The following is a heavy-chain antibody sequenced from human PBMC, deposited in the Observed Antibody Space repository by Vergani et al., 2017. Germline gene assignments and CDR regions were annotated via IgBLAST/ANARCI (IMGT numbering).Heavy chain of an antibody. V-gene: IGHV5-51*01. J-gene: IGHJ3*01. CDR1: GYRFTGYW. D-gene: IGHD1-26*01. Sequence: EVQLVQPGAEVKKPGESLKISCKGSGYRFTGYWIAWVRQMPGKGLEYVGIIYPGDSDTRYSPAFQGQVTMSADKSIDTAYLQWSSLKASDTGTYYCARPLSPGTTTGAFDVWGQGTKVTVSS. CDR2: IYPGDSDT. CDR3: ARPLSPGTTTGAFDV.